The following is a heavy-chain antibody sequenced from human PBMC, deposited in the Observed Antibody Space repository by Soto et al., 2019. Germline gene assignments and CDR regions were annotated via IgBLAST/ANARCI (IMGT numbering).Heavy chain of an antibody. CDR2: IIPIFGTA. Sequence: SVKVSCKASGGTFSSYAISWVRQAPGQGLEWMGGIIPIFGTANYAQKFQGRVTITADESTSTAYMELSSLRSEDTAVYYCARGPLTYTTPEYFLHWGQGTLVTVSS. CDR1: GGTFSSYA. CDR3: ARGPLTYTTPEYFLH. V-gene: IGHV1-69*13. J-gene: IGHJ1*01. D-gene: IGHD3-16*01.